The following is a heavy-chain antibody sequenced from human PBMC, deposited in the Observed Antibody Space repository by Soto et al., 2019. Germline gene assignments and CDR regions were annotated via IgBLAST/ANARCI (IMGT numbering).Heavy chain of an antibody. CDR1: GYTFTIYG. CDR2: ISAYNGNT. Sequence: GASVKVSCKASGYTFTIYGISWVRQAPGQGLEWMGWISAYNGNTNYAQKLQGRVTMTTDTSTSTAYMELRSLRSDDTAVYYCARDQIAVAVRIFDYWGQGTLVTVSS. J-gene: IGHJ4*02. D-gene: IGHD6-19*01. V-gene: IGHV1-18*01. CDR3: ARDQIAVAVRIFDY.